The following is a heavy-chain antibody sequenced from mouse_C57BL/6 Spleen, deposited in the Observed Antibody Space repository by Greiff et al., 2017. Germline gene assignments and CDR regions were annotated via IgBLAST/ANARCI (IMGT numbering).Heavy chain of an antibody. CDR1: GFTFSDYG. CDR3: ARSAGAFDY. V-gene: IGHV5-17*01. J-gene: IGHJ2*01. CDR2: ISSGSSTI. Sequence: DVHLVESGGGLVKPGGSLKLSCAASGFTFSDYGMHWVRQAPEKGLEWVAYISSGSSTIYYADTVKGRFTISRDNAKNTLFLQMTSLGSEDTAMYYCARSAGAFDYWGQGTTLTVSS.